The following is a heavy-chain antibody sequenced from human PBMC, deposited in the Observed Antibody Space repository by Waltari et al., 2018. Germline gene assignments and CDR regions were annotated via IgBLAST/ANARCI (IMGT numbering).Heavy chain of an antibody. V-gene: IGHV3-7*01. CDR1: GFTFSSYW. J-gene: IGHJ5*02. CDR2: IKQDGSEK. D-gene: IGHD5-18*01. Sequence: EVQLVESGGGLVQPGGSLRLSCAASGFTFSSYWMSWFRQAPGKGLEWVANIKQDGSEKYYVDSVKGRFTISRDNAKNSLYLQMNSLRAEDTAVYYWARGGYGSYGYETPPGSWGQGTLVTVSS. CDR3: ARGGYGSYGYETPPGS.